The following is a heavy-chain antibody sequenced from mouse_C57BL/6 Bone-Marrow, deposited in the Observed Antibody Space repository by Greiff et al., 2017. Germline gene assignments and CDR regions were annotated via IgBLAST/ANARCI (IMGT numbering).Heavy chain of an antibody. Sequence: QVQLQQPGAELVKPGASVKLSCKASGYTFTSYWMQWVKQRPGQGLEWIGEIDPSDSYTNYNQKFKGKATLTVDTSSSTAYMQLSSLTSEDSAVYYGARRGHGYDGYAMDYWGQGTSVTVSA. J-gene: IGHJ4*01. CDR1: GYTFTSYW. CDR2: IDPSDSYT. V-gene: IGHV1-50*01. D-gene: IGHD2-2*01. CDR3: ARRGHGYDGYAMDY.